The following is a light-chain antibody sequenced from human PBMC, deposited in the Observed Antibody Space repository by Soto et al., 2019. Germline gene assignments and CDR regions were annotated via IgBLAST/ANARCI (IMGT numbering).Light chain of an antibody. V-gene: IGKV1-5*01. Sequence: DIQMTQSPSTLSASVGDRVTITCRASQSITAWLAWYQQKPGKAPKLLIYDASTLESGVPSRFSGSGSGAEFTLTISSLQPDDFATYFCQHGYSTPLTFGGGTQVDIK. J-gene: IGKJ4*01. CDR1: QSITAW. CDR3: QHGYSTPLT. CDR2: DAS.